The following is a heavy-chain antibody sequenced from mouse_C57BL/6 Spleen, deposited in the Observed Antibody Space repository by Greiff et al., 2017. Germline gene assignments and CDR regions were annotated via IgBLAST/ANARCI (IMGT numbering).Heavy chain of an antibody. CDR2: IYPGSGST. CDR3: ARDGYDAAMDY. Sequence: QVQLQQPGAELVKPGASVKMSCKASGYTFTSYWITWVKQRPGQGLAWIGDIYPGSGSTNYNEKFKSKATLTVDTSSSTAYMQLSSLTSEDSAVYYCARDGYDAAMDYWGQGTSVTVSS. J-gene: IGHJ4*01. CDR1: GYTFTSYW. V-gene: IGHV1-55*01. D-gene: IGHD2-2*01.